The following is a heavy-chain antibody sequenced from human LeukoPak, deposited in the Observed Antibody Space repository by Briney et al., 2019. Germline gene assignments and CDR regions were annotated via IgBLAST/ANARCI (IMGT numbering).Heavy chain of an antibody. CDR3: VRSSSWTGLLDQ. J-gene: IGHJ5*02. Sequence: SGGSLRLSCAASGFTFSTYAMSWVRQAPGKGLEWVSIIYSEGNTYHAESVKGRFTISRDSSKNTVYLQMNSLRGEDAAMYYCVRSSSWTGLLDQWGQGTLVTVSS. CDR2: IYSEGNT. D-gene: IGHD3/OR15-3a*01. CDR1: GFTFSTYA. V-gene: IGHV3-53*01.